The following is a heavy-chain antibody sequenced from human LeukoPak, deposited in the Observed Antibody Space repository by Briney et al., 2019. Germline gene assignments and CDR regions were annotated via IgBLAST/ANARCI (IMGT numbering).Heavy chain of an antibody. CDR2: INHSGST. D-gene: IGHD3-9*01. J-gene: IGHJ6*03. V-gene: IGHV4-34*01. CDR1: GGSFSGYY. CDR3: ARALRYFDWLSTRHYYYYMDV. Sequence: PSETLSLTCAVYGGSFSGYYWSWIRQPPGKGLEWIGEINHSGSTNYNPSLKSRVTISVDTSKNQFSLKLSSVTAADTAVYYCARALRYFDWLSTRHYYYYMDVWGKGTTVTVSS.